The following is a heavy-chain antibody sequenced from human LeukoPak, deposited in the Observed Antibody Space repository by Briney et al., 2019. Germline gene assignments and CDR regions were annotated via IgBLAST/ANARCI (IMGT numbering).Heavy chain of an antibody. Sequence: ASVKVSCKASGGTFSSYAISWVRQAPGQGLEWMGRIIPIFGTANYAQKFQGRVTITTDESTSTAYMELSSLRSEDTAVYYCAVTRTGTVTTFDYWGQGTPVTVSS. J-gene: IGHJ4*02. CDR3: AVTRTGTVTTFDY. V-gene: IGHV1-69*05. CDR2: IIPIFGTA. CDR1: GGTFSSYA. D-gene: IGHD4-17*01.